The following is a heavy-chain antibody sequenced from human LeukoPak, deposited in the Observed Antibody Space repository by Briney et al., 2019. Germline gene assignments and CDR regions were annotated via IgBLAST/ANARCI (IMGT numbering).Heavy chain of an antibody. J-gene: IGHJ5*02. CDR3: AVGSVDYGSGSYYLLNWFDP. V-gene: IGHV1-69*06. CDR1: GYTFTGYY. CDR2: IIPIFGTA. Sequence: ASVKVSCKASGYTFTGYYMHWVRQAPGQGLEWMGGIIPIFGTANYAQKFQGRVTITADKSTSTAYMELSSLRSEDTAVYYCAVGSVDYGSGSYYLLNWFDPWGQGTLVTVSS. D-gene: IGHD3-10*01.